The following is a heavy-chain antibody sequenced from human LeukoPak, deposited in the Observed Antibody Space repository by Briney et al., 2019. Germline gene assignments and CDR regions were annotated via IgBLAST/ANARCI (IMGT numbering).Heavy chain of an antibody. CDR3: ARPGNWWFKP. D-gene: IGHD3-10*01. Sequence: ASVNDSFKTSGYIFTAHYMLWVRQAPGQGLEWMGWMNANSGDATYAQKFQGRVTMTRDTSISTAYMELSSLTSDDTAVYYCARPGNWWFKPWAQGPLVTVSS. CDR1: GYIFTAHY. V-gene: IGHV1-2*02. CDR2: MNANSGDA. J-gene: IGHJ5*02.